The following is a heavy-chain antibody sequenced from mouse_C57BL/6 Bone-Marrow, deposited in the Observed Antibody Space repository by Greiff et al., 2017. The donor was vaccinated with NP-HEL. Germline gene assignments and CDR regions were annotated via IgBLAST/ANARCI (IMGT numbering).Heavy chain of an antibody. D-gene: IGHD1-1*01. CDR3: CRGGLLRAMDY. Sequence: QVQLKQPGAELVRPGTSVKLSCKASGYTFTSYWMHWVKQRPGQGLEWIGVIDPSDSYTNYNQKFKGKATLTVDTSSSTAYMQLSSLTSEDSAVYYCCRGGLLRAMDYWGQGTSVTVSS. V-gene: IGHV1-59*01. CDR1: GYTFTSYW. CDR2: IDPSDSYT. J-gene: IGHJ4*01.